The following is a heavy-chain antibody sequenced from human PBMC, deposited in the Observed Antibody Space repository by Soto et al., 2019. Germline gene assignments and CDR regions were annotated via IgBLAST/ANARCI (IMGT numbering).Heavy chain of an antibody. CDR2: INGDGSRI. V-gene: IGHV3-74*01. D-gene: IGHD4-4*01. J-gene: IGHJ6*02. CDR1: DITFSGSW. Sequence: GGSLRRSCGVSDITFSGSWMHWVRQAPGKGLVWVSHINGDGSRISYADSVKGRFTISRDNSKKTVYLQLDGLRAEDTAIYYCGKGHSDYQGDYNYYGMDVWGQGTTVTVSS. CDR3: GKGHSDYQGDYNYYGMDV.